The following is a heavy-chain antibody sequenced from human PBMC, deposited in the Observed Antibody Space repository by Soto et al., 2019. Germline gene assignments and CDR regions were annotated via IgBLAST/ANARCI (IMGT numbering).Heavy chain of an antibody. Sequence: SETLSLTCTVSGASITTYYWSWIRQPPGKGLEWIGYISYSGSTYYNPSLKSRVTISLDASKNQFSLELSSVTAADSAVYYCARYCSVAAAGPFDYWGQGTLVTVSS. V-gene: IGHV4-59*12. CDR3: ARYCSVAAAGPFDY. J-gene: IGHJ4*02. CDR2: ISYSGST. CDR1: GASITTYY. D-gene: IGHD6-13*01.